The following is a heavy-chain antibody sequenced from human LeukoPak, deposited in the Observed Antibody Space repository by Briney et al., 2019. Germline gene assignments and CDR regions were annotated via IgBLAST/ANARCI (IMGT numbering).Heavy chain of an antibody. CDR2: ISYDGSNK. V-gene: IGHV3-30*04. Sequence: GRSLRLSCAASGFTFSSYAMHWVRQAPGKGLEWVAVISYDGSNKYYADSVKGRFTISRDNSKNTLYLQMNSLRAEDTTVYYCARGLPFDYWGQGTLVTVSS. CDR3: ARGLPFDY. J-gene: IGHJ4*02. D-gene: IGHD2-15*01. CDR1: GFTFSSYA.